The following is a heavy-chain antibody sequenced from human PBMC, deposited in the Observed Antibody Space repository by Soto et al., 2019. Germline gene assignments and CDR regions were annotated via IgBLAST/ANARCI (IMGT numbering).Heavy chain of an antibody. CDR3: ARDGSLGVTTIDY. D-gene: IGHD4-17*01. Sequence: GGSLRLSCAASGFTFSSYSMNWVRQAPGKGLEWVSSISSSSSYIYYADSVKGRFTISRDNAKNSLYLQMNSLRAEDTAVYYCARDGSLGVTTIDYWGQGTLVTVSS. V-gene: IGHV3-21*01. CDR2: ISSSSSYI. CDR1: GFTFSSYS. J-gene: IGHJ4*02.